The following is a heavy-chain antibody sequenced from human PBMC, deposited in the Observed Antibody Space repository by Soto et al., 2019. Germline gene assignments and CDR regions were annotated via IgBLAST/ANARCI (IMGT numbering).Heavy chain of an antibody. V-gene: IGHV4-59*08. CDR1: GGSISSYY. J-gene: IGHJ4*02. CDR2: IYYSGST. CDR3: ARHSGGEVPAAKTFAY. D-gene: IGHD2-2*01. Sequence: PSETLSLTCTVSGGSISSYYWSWIRQAPGKGLEWIGYIYYSGSTNYNPSLKSRVTISVDTSKNQFSLKLSSVTAADTAVYYCARHSGGEVPAAKTFAYWGQGTQVTVSS.